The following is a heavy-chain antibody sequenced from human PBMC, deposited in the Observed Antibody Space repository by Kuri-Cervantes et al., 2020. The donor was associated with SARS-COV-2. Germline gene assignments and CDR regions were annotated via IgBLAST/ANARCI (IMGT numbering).Heavy chain of an antibody. Sequence: SETLSLTCTVSGGSISSYYWSWIRQPPGKGLEWIGYIYYSGSTNYNPSLKSRVTISVDTSKNQFSLKLSSVTAADTAVYYCARDMKAEYYYDSSGYYGYCGQGTLVTSSS. V-gene: IGHV4-59*12. D-gene: IGHD3-22*01. CDR1: GGSISSYY. CDR2: IYYSGST. CDR3: ARDMKAEYYYDSSGYYGY. J-gene: IGHJ4*02.